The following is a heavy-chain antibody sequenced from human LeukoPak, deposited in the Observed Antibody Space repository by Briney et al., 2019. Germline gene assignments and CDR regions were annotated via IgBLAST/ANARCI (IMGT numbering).Heavy chain of an antibody. Sequence: SETLSLTCAVYGGSFSGYYWSWIRQPPGKGLEWIGEINHSGSTNYNPSLKSRVTMSVDTSTNQFSLKLSSVTAADTAVYYCARRGDGETNCGGDCHYYWGQGTLVTVSS. CDR2: INHSGST. CDR3: ARRGDGETNCGGDCHYY. J-gene: IGHJ4*02. V-gene: IGHV4-34*01. CDR1: GGSFSGYY. D-gene: IGHD2-21*02.